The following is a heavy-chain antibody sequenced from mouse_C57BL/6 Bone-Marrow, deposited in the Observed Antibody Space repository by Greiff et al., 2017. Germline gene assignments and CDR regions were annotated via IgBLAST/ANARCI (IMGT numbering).Heavy chain of an antibody. D-gene: IGHD6-5*01. CDR3: ARCRPISPAFDV. V-gene: IGHV1-78*01. Sequence: VKLQESDAELVKPGASVKISCKASGYTFTDHSMHWVKQRPEQGLEWIGDINPRDGSTKYNEKFKGKATLTADKSSSTAYLQLNSLTSEDSAVYYCARCRPISPAFDVWGTGTSVTVSS. CDR1: GYTFTDHS. CDR2: INPRDGST. J-gene: IGHJ1*03.